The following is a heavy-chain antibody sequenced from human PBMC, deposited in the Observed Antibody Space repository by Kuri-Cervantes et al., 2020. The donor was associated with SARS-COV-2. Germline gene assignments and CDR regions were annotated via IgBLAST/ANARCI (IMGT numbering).Heavy chain of an antibody. Sequence: GESLKISCAASGFTFSSYAMSWVRQAPGKGLEYVSAISSNGGSTYYADSVKGRFTISRDNSKNTLYLQMNSLRAEDTAVYYCAKVDYCSGGSCYPGGAFDIWGQGTMVTVSS. CDR2: ISSNGGST. J-gene: IGHJ3*02. D-gene: IGHD2-15*01. CDR1: GFTFSSYA. V-gene: IGHV3-64*02. CDR3: AKVDYCSGGSCYPGGAFDI.